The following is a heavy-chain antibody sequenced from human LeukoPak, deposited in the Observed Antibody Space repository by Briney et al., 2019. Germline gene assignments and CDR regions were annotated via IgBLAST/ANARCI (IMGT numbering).Heavy chain of an antibody. Sequence: GGSLRLSCAASGFTFSDYAMHWVRQAPGKGLEWVAVISYDGRNKHYPDSVKGRFTISRDISTDTLWLQMDSLRTEDTAVYYCAKGPLRGTAAAIDYWDQGTLVTVSS. CDR2: ISYDGRNK. CDR1: GFTFSDYA. CDR3: AKGPLRGTAAAIDY. V-gene: IGHV3-30*04. D-gene: IGHD2-2*01. J-gene: IGHJ4*02.